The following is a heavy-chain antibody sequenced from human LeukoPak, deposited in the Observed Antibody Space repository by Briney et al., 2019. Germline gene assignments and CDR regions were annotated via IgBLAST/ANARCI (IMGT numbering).Heavy chain of an antibody. CDR1: GGTFSSYA. CDR2: IIPIFGTA. CDR3: ARGSITGTTWGYYYYYYMDV. D-gene: IGHD1-7*01. Sequence: GASVKVSCKGSGGTFSSYAISWVRQAPGQGLEWMGGIIPIFGTANYAQKFQGRVTITADESTSTAYMELSSPRSEDTAVYYCARGSITGTTWGYYYYYYMDVWGKGTTVTVSS. J-gene: IGHJ6*03. V-gene: IGHV1-69*13.